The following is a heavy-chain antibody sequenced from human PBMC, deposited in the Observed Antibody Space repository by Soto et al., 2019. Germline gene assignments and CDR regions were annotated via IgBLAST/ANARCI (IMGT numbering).Heavy chain of an antibody. J-gene: IGHJ3*02. CDR1: GHTFASYY. CDR2: INPSGGST. CDR3: AKLIYYDSSGYYKEDAFDI. Sequence: ASVKVSCKASGHTFASYYMYCVRHPPGQGLEWMGIINPSGGSTSYAKKFQERLNMTRDTSKKTDYMELSSLRSDDTAVYYWAKLIYYDSSGYYKEDAFDIWGQGTMVTVSS. D-gene: IGHD3-22*01. V-gene: IGHV1-46*01.